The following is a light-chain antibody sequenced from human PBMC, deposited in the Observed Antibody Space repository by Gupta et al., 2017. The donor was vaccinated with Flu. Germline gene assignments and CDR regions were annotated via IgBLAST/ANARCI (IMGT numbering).Light chain of an antibody. CDR3: QQYNNWPLT. V-gene: IGKV3-15*01. Sequence: GERATLSCRASQSVSSNLAWYQQKPGQAPRLRIYGASTRATGIPARLSGSGSGTEFTLTISSLQSEDFAVYYCQQYNNWPLTFGGGTKVEIK. CDR2: GAS. CDR1: QSVSSN. J-gene: IGKJ4*01.